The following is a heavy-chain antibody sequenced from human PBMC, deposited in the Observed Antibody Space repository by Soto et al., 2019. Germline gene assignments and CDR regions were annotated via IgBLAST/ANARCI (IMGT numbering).Heavy chain of an antibody. CDR2: IYPGDSDT. CDR3: ARPREAGKNYYGVDV. Sequence: PGESLKISCKGSGDSFTSYWIGWVRQMPGKGLEWMGIIYPGDSDTRYGPSFHGQVTISADKSISTAYLQWSSLKASDTAMYYCARPREAGKNYYGVDVWGQGTTVTVSS. CDR1: GDSFTSYW. J-gene: IGHJ6*02. D-gene: IGHD6-19*01. V-gene: IGHV5-51*01.